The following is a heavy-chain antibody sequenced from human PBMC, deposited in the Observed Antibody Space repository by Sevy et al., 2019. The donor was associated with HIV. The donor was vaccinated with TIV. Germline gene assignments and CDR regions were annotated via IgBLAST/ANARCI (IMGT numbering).Heavy chain of an antibody. V-gene: IGHV1-18*01. Sequence: ASVKVSCKASGYTFTSYGISWVRQAPGQGLEWMGWISAYHGNTNYAQKLQGRVTMTTDTSTSTAYMELRSLRSDDTAVYYCAIDGYCTVVSCYPIYYYGMDVWGQVTTVTFSS. CDR3: AIDGYCTVVSCYPIYYYGMDV. J-gene: IGHJ6*02. CDR1: GYTFTSYG. CDR2: ISAYHGNT. D-gene: IGHD2-15*01.